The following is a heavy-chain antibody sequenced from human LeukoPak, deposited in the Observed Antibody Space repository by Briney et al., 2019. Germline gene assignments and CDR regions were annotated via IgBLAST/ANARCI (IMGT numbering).Heavy chain of an antibody. Sequence: PGGSLRLSCAASGFTFSNYNMNWVRQAPGKGLEWVSAISGSGGSTYYADSVKGRFTISRDNSKNTLYLQMNSLRAEDTAVYYCARRIAARPFDYWGQGTLVTVSS. CDR2: ISGSGGST. J-gene: IGHJ4*02. CDR1: GFTFSNYN. D-gene: IGHD6-6*01. CDR3: ARRIAARPFDY. V-gene: IGHV3-23*01.